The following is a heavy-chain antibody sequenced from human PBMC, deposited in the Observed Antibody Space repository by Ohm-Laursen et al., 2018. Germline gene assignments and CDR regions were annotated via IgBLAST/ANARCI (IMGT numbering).Heavy chain of an antibody. CDR3: ARGYYDSRGSAFEI. D-gene: IGHD3-22*01. CDR1: GYIFTNYY. J-gene: IGHJ3*02. V-gene: IGHV1-46*01. Sequence: SVKVSCKASGYIFTNYYMHWVRQAPGQGFEWMGILNPTRGGTRTSLSQRFQDRVTMTRDTSASTAYMGLSSLRSEDTAVYYCARGYYDSRGSAFEIWGQGTMVTVSS. CDR2: LNPTRGGTRT.